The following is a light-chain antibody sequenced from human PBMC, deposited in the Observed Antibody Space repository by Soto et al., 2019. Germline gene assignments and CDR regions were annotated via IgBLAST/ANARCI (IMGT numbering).Light chain of an antibody. Sequence: IVMTQSPCTLSVFPWGSSTLSFMASQTIDSNLAWYQQKPGQAPRLLVYGASTRATGIPVRFSGSGSGTEFTLTISSLQSDDFAVYYCQHYYKGSPITFGQGTRLEIK. CDR1: QTIDSN. J-gene: IGKJ5*01. CDR3: QHYYKGSPIT. CDR2: GAS. V-gene: IGKV3-15*01.